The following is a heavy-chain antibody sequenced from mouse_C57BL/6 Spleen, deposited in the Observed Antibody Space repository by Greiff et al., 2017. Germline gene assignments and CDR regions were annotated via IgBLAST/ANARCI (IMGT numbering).Heavy chain of an antibody. CDR3: ARPYGNYVGFAY. CDR2: IYPGDGDT. Sequence: VKLQESGPELVKPGASVKISCKASGYAFSSSWMNWVKQRPGKGLEWIGRIYPGDGDTNYNGKFKGKATLTADKSSSTAYMQLSSLTSEDSAVYFCARPYGNYVGFAYWGQGTLVTVSA. D-gene: IGHD2-1*01. CDR1: GYAFSSSW. V-gene: IGHV1-82*01. J-gene: IGHJ3*01.